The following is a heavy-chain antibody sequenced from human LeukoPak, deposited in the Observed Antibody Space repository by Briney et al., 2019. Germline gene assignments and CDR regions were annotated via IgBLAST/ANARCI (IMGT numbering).Heavy chain of an antibody. V-gene: IGHV4-34*01. CDR2: INHSGST. J-gene: IGHJ4*02. CDR1: GGSFSGYY. CDR3: ARGGGHSYGFGIVATPRPRAYYFDY. D-gene: IGHD5-12*01. Sequence: SETLSLTCAVYGGSFSGYYWSWIRQPPGKGLEWIGEINHSGSTNYNPSLKSRVAISVDTSKNQFSLKLSSVTAADTAVYYCARGGGHSYGFGIVATPRPRAYYFDYWGQGTLVTVSS.